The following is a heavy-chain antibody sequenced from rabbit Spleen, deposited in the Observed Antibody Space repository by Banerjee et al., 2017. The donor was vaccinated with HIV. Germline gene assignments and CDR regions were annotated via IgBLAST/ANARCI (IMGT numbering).Heavy chain of an antibody. CDR3: ARDAGTSFSTYGMDL. CDR2: IYAGSSDST. D-gene: IGHD8-1*01. CDR1: GFSLNSIFW. V-gene: IGHV1S40*01. J-gene: IGHJ6*01. Sequence: QSLEESGGGLVKPGASLTLTCTTSGFSLNSIFWICWVRQAPGKGLEWIACIYAGSSDSTYSATWAKGRFTLSKTSSTTVTLQMTSLTAADTATYFCARDAGTSFSTYGMDLWGPGTLVTVS.